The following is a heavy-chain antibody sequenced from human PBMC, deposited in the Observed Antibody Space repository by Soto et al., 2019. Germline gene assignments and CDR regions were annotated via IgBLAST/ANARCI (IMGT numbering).Heavy chain of an antibody. CDR1: GFTVSNLY. V-gene: IGHV3-66*01. D-gene: IGHD3-3*01. J-gene: IGHJ4*02. CDR2: ISSGGST. CDR3: GRDTLGGAYVFWQ. Sequence: EVQLVESGGGLVQPGGSLRLSCAASGFTVSNLYMTWVRQAPGKGLQWVAVISSGGSTYYADSVKGRFTISRDNSKNKLYLEINALRAEDPVVYYGGRDTLGGAYVFWQGGRGPLAPVS.